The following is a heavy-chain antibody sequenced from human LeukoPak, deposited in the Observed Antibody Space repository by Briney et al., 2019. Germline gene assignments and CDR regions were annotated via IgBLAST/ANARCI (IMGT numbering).Heavy chain of an antibody. CDR2: ISGYNGNT. J-gene: IGHJ4*02. D-gene: IGHD4-11*01. V-gene: IGHV1-18*01. CDR1: GYTFTSYG. CDR3: ARDVDYRNNAVDSDY. Sequence: ASVKVSCKASGYTFTSYGITWVRQAPGQGPEWMGWISGYNGNTGYAQNLQGRVTMTTDTSTSTAYMELRSLSSDDTAVYYCARDVDYRNNAVDSDYWGQGTLVTVSS.